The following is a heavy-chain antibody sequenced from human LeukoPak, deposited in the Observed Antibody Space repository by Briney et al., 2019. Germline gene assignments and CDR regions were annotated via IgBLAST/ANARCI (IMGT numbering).Heavy chain of an antibody. CDR1: GGSFSGYY. CDR3: ARFAYYGSGSYYHYXXXGMDV. Sequence: SETLSLTCAVYGGSFSGYYWSWIRQPPGKGLEWIGEINHSGSTNYNPSLKSRVTISVDTSKNQFSLKLSSVTAADTAVYYCARFAYYGSGSYYHYXXXGMDVWGQGTTVTVSS. V-gene: IGHV4-34*01. CDR2: INHSGST. J-gene: IGHJ6*02. D-gene: IGHD3-10*01.